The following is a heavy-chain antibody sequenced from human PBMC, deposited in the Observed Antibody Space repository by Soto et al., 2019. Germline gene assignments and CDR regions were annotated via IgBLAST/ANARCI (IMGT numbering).Heavy chain of an antibody. V-gene: IGHV4-31*03. J-gene: IGHJ6*03. CDR2: IYYSGTA. Sequence: QLQLRESGPGLVQPAQTLSLTCTVAGGSITGGFSYWTWVRQHPGKGLEWVGHIYYSGTAYYNPSLKSRVALSVDPSPNRFSLKLSAVTAADTAIYFCARSLPGGTVFYMDIWGEGTTVTVSS. D-gene: IGHD1-26*01. CDR1: GGSITGGFSY. CDR3: ARSLPGGTVFYMDI.